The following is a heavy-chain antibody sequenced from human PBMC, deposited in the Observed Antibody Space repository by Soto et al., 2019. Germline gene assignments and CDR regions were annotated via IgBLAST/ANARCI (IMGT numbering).Heavy chain of an antibody. D-gene: IGHD6-13*01. V-gene: IGHV3-9*01. Sequence: EVQLVESGGGLVQPGRSLRLSCAASGFTFDDYAMHWVRQAPGKGLEWVSGVSWNSGSIGYADSVKGRFTISRDNAKTSLYRQMNSLRTADTALYDCANVRGSSAGTFGYCDYWGQGILVTVSS. CDR2: VSWNSGSI. CDR1: GFTFDDYA. CDR3: ANVRGSSAGTFGYCDY. J-gene: IGHJ4*02.